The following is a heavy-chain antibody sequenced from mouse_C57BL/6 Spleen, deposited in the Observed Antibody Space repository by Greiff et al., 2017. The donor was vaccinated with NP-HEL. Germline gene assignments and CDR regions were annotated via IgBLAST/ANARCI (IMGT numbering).Heavy chain of an antibody. CDR1: GYTFTSYT. CDR2: INPSSGYT. D-gene: IGHD1-1*01. J-gene: IGHJ4*01. Sequence: VQLQQSGAELARPGASVKMSCKASGYTFTSYTMHWVTQRPGQGLEWIGYINPSSGYTKYNQKFKDKATLTADKSSSTAYMQLSSLTSEDSAVYYCARDTTVVAYYAMDYWGQGTSVTVSS. V-gene: IGHV1-4*01. CDR3: ARDTTVVAYYAMDY.